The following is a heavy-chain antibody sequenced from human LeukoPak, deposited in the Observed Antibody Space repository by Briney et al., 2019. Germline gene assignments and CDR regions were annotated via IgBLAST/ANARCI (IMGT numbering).Heavy chain of an antibody. CDR3: ARGGSYHAFDI. CDR1: GFSFSSHW. D-gene: IGHD1-26*01. CDR2: INNDGSGT. Sequence: PGGSLRLSCEASGFSFSSHWIYWVRQAQGNGLVCVSRINNDGSGTTYADSVKGRFTISRDNAKNTVYLQMNSLRVEDTAVYYCARGGSYHAFDIWGQGTTVTVSS. J-gene: IGHJ3*02. V-gene: IGHV3-74*03.